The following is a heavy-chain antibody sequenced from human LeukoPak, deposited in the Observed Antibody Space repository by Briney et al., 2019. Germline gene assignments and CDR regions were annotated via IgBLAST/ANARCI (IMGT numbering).Heavy chain of an antibody. J-gene: IGHJ3*02. CDR2: ISSTGGTI. CDR1: GFTFSNYL. D-gene: IGHD6-13*01. CDR3: AKGNGYSSSWYGDAFDI. V-gene: IGHV3-48*04. Sequence: PGGSLRLSCVGSGFTFSNYLMNWVRQAPGKGLEWVSFISSTGGTIYYADSVKGRFTISRDNAKNSLYLQMNSLRAEDTALYYCAKGNGYSSSWYGDAFDIWGQGTMVTVSS.